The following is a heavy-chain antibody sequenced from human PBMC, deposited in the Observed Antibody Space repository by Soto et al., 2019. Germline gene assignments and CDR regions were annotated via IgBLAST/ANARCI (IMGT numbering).Heavy chain of an antibody. V-gene: IGHV3-23*01. J-gene: IGHJ4*02. Sequence: EVQLLESGGGLVQPGGSLRLSCAASGFTFSSYAMSWVRQAPGKGLEWVSAISGSGGSTYYADSVKGRFTISRDNSKNTLYLQMNSLRAEDTAVYYCAKVDDSSGYYYAPSDYFDYWGQGTLVTVSS. CDR3: AKVDDSSGYYYAPSDYFDY. CDR1: GFTFSSYA. CDR2: ISGSGGST. D-gene: IGHD3-22*01.